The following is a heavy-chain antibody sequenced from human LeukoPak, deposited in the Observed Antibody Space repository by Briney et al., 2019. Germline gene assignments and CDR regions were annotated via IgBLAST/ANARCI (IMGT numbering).Heavy chain of an antibody. V-gene: IGHV3-23*01. CDR2: IRGSGGST. D-gene: IGHD4-17*01. J-gene: IGHJ4*02. Sequence: PGGSLRLSCAASGFTFNNYAMMWVRQAPGKGLEWVSAIRGSGGSTYYADSVKGRFTISRDNSKNTLYLQMNSLRAEDTAVYYCAKDRDYGDYWERTGFDYWGQGTLVTVSS. CDR3: AKDRDYGDYWERTGFDY. CDR1: GFTFNNYA.